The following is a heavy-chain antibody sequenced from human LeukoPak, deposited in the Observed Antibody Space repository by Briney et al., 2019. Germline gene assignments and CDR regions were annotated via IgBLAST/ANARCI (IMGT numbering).Heavy chain of an antibody. Sequence: SETLSLTCTVSGGSISSGDYYWSWIRQPPGKGLEWIGYIYYSGSTYYNPSLKSRVTISVDTSKNQFSLKLGSVTAADAAVYYCATHVTTVVKGAFDYWGQGTLVTVSS. CDR3: ATHVTTVVKGAFDY. CDR2: IYYSGST. CDR1: GGSISSGDYY. D-gene: IGHD4-23*01. J-gene: IGHJ4*02. V-gene: IGHV4-30-4*01.